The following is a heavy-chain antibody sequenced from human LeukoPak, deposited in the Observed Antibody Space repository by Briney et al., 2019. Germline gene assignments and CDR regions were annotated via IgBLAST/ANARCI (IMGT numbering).Heavy chain of an antibody. D-gene: IGHD5-18*01. CDR3: ARDRRGYSYGHLDY. V-gene: IGHV3-30*04. CDR1: GFTFSSYA. CDR2: ISYDGSNK. J-gene: IGHJ4*02. Sequence: GGSLRLSCAASGFTFSSYAMHWVRQAPGKGLEWVAVISYDGSNKYYADSVKGRFTISRDNSKNTLYLQMNGLRAEDTAVYYCARDRRGYSYGHLDYWGQGTLVTVSS.